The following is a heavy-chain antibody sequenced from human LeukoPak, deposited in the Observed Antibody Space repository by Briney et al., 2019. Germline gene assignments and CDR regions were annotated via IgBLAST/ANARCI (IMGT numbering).Heavy chain of an antibody. Sequence: GGSLRLSCAASGFTFSSYNMNWVRQAPGKGLEWVSSISSSSAYIYYAGSVKGRFTISRDNAKNSLYLQMNSLRAEDTAVYYCARDGRPDTSGCSTLDYWGQGTPVTVSS. CDR3: ARDGRPDTSGCSTLDY. V-gene: IGHV3-21*01. J-gene: IGHJ4*02. CDR2: ISSSSAYI. CDR1: GFTFSSYN. D-gene: IGHD3-22*01.